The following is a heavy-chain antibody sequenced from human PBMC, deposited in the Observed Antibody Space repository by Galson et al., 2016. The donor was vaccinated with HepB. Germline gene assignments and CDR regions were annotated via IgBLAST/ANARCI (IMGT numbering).Heavy chain of an antibody. CDR1: GFSFSNYA. Sequence: SLRLSCAASGFSFSNYAMSWVRKAPGKGLQWVSVISGRGGITYYAESVKGRFTISRDNSKNTLYMQMNSRRAEDTAVYYRATVEGGGGLAGRVYWGQGTLVTVSS. V-gene: IGHV3-23*01. CDR2: ISGRGGIT. CDR3: ATVEGGGGLAGRVY. D-gene: IGHD6-19*01. J-gene: IGHJ4*02.